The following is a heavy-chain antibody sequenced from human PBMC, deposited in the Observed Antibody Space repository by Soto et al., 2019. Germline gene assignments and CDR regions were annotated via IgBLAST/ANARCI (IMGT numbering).Heavy chain of an antibody. D-gene: IGHD5-18*01. Sequence: GASVKVSCKASGYSFTSLDINWVRQTAGQGLEWMGWMQPSTGGTGYAQRFQGRVTMTRDTSINTAYMELTTLTSEDTAVYYCARGPRGSTAMVSWRLDYWGQGTLVTVSS. CDR1: GYSFTSLD. CDR2: MQPSTGGT. CDR3: ARGPRGSTAMVSWRLDY. V-gene: IGHV1-8*01. J-gene: IGHJ4*02.